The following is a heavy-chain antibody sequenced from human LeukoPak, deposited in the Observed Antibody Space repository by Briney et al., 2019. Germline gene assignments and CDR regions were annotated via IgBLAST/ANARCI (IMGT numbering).Heavy chain of an antibody. J-gene: IGHJ4*02. D-gene: IGHD5-12*01. V-gene: IGHV4-59*08. CDR3: ARGYGDYASWVDY. Sequence: PSETLSLTCTVSGGSISPHYWSRIRQPPGKGLEYIGYLYFSGSPNYNPSLKSRVTISVDTSKNQISLKLTSVSAADTAVYYCARGYGDYASWVDYWGQGTLVTVSS. CDR1: GGSISPHY. CDR2: LYFSGSP.